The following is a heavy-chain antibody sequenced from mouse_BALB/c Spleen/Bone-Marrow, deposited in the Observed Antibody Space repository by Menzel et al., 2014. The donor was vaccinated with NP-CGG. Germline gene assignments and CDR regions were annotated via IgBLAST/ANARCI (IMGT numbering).Heavy chain of an antibody. V-gene: IGHV1-54*01. CDR2: INPGSGGI. Sequence: LVESRAELVRPGTSVTVSCKASGYAFTNYLIEWVKQRPGQGLEWIGVINPGSGGINYNEKFRVKATLTADKSSSIVYMQLSSLTSDDSAVYFCARELGRGFAYWGQGTLVTVSA. D-gene: IGHD4-1*01. J-gene: IGHJ3*01. CDR3: ARELGRGFAY. CDR1: GYAFTNYL.